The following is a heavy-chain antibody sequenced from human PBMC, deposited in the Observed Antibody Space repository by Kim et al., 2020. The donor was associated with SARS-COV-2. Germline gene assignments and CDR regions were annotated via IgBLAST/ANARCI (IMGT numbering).Heavy chain of an antibody. Sequence: SLKSRVTISVDTSRNQFSLKLYSVTAADTAVYYCARSGAVAGTGGNWFDPWGQGTLVTVSS. CDR3: ARSGAVAGTGGNWFDP. D-gene: IGHD6-19*01. J-gene: IGHJ5*02. V-gene: IGHV4-34*01.